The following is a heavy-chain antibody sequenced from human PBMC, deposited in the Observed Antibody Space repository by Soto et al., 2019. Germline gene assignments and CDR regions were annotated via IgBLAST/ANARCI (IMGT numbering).Heavy chain of an antibody. CDR3: ARDRAPFCGGDCGLVDV. Sequence: GGSLRLSCSASGFNFNNFGRNWFRQTPGKGLEWVSSIRTSSSYIYYADSVKGRFTISRDNAKTSLYLEMSSLRVEDTAVYYCARDRAPFCGGDCGLVDVWGQGTSVTVSS. J-gene: IGHJ6*02. V-gene: IGHV3-21*01. CDR2: IRTSSSYI. D-gene: IGHD2-21*02. CDR1: GFNFNNFG.